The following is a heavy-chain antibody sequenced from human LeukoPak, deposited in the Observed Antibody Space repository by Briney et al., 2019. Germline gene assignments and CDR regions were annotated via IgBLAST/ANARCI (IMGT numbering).Heavy chain of an antibody. D-gene: IGHD3-3*01. CDR3: ARDRGITIFGVSNAFDI. CDR1: GGSIGSGDYY. J-gene: IGHJ3*02. V-gene: IGHV4-30-4*01. CDR2: IYYSGST. Sequence: SQTLSLTCTVSGGSIGSGDYYWSWIRQPPGKGLEWIGYIYYSGSTYYNPSLKSRVTISVDTSKNQFSLKLSSVTAADTAVYYCARDRGITIFGVSNAFDIWGQGTMVTVSS.